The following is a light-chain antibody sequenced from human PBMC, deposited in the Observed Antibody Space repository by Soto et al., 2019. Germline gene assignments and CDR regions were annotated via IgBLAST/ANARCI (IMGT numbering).Light chain of an antibody. CDR1: RSNVGRNA. J-gene: IGLJ2*01. Sequence: QAVVTQPPSASGTPGQTVTSSCSGSRSNVGRNAVSWYKQVPGMAPKLLVFATNKRPSGVPDRFSGSASGASASLAISGLQSEDEADYYCAALDDTLNVPLFGGGTKVTVL. CDR3: AALDDTLNVPL. V-gene: IGLV1-44*01. CDR2: ATN.